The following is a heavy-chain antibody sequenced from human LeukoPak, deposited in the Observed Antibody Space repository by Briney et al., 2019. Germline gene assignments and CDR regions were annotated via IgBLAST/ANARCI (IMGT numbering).Heavy chain of an antibody. Sequence: PGGSLRLSCAASGFTFSSYAMSWVRQAPGEGLEWVSAISGSGGSTYYADSVKGRFTISRDNSKNTLYLQMNSLRAEDTAVYYCARLTGDNTFFDYWGQGTLVTVSS. CDR2: ISGSGGST. J-gene: IGHJ4*02. CDR1: GFTFSSYA. V-gene: IGHV3-23*01. D-gene: IGHD7-27*01. CDR3: ARLTGDNTFFDY.